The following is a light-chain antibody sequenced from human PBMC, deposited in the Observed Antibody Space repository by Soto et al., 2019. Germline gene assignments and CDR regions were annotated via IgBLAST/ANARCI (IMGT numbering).Light chain of an antibody. CDR1: QSISTY. Sequence: DIEVTQSPSSLSASVEDRVTITCRASQSISTYLNWYQQKGGKAPKLLIYAASTLQSGVPSRFSGGGSGTEFTLTISSLQPEDFATYYCQQLNSYPLTFGGGTKVDIK. CDR2: AAS. CDR3: QQLNSYPLT. J-gene: IGKJ4*01. V-gene: IGKV1-9*01.